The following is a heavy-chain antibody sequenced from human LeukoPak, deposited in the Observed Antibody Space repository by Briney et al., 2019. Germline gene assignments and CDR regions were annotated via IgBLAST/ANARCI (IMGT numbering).Heavy chain of an antibody. CDR2: IWYDGSNK. CDR1: GFTFSTYA. CDR3: AKDHCSGFPGCYYFDF. D-gene: IGHD3-22*01. J-gene: IGHJ2*01. Sequence: GGSLRLSCAASGFTFSTYAMHWVRQAPAKGLEWVAGIWYDGSNKYYADSVKGRFVISRDNSNNTLYLEMDSVRVDDTAMYYCAKDHCSGFPGCYYFDFWGRGTLVTVSS. V-gene: IGHV3-33*03.